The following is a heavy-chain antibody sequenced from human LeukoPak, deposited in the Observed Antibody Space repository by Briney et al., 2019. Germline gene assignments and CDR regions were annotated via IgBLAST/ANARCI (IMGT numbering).Heavy chain of an antibody. D-gene: IGHD3-9*01. J-gene: IGHJ5*02. CDR1: GFTFRSYA. Sequence: QTGGSLRLSCAASGFTFRSYAMLWLRQAPGKGLVWVAVLSYDGTNKYYADSVKGRFTISRDNSKNTVYLQMSSLRAEATAVYYCARDGTRGLRYFDGPCNLFDPWGQGTLVTVSS. CDR3: ARDGTRGLRYFDGPCNLFDP. CDR2: LSYDGTNK. V-gene: IGHV3-30*04.